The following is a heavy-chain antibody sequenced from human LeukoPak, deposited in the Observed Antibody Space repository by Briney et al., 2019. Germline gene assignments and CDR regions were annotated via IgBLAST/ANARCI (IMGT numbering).Heavy chain of an antibody. CDR2: MNPNSGNT. J-gene: IGHJ5*02. CDR1: GYTFTSYD. D-gene: IGHD3-10*01. CDR3: ARLYYGSGSYWFDP. Sequence: ASVKVSCKASGYTFTSYDINWVRQATGQGLEWMGWMNPNSGNTGYAQKFQGRVTMTRNTSISTAYMELSSLRSGDTAVYYCARLYYGSGSYWFDPWGQGTLVTVSS. V-gene: IGHV1-8*02.